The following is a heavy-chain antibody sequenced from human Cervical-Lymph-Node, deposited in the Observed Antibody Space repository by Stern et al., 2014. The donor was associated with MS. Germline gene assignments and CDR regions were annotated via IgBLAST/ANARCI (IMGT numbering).Heavy chain of an antibody. D-gene: IGHD3-22*01. CDR2: INHSGGSA. V-gene: IGHV1-46*02. CDR1: GYTFNNNY. J-gene: IGHJ4*02. CDR3: ARDQKNYDTGGFDY. Sequence: QVQLVQSGGEVKKPGGSVRVSCKASGYTFNNNYMNWVRKAPGQGLEWMGIINHSGGSASYAQKFQGRVTMTRDTSTGTVYMELSSLRSEDTAVYYCARDQKNYDTGGFDYWGQGTLVTVSS.